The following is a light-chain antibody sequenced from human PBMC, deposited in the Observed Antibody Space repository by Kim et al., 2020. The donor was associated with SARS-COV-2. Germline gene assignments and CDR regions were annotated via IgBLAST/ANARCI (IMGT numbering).Light chain of an antibody. J-gene: IGKJ2*03. CDR2: DAS. CDR3: QQYNSYSPS. V-gene: IGKV1-5*01. Sequence: GDRVTITCRASQSISDWLAWYQQKPGKAPKLLIYDASSFESGVPSRFSGSGSGTEFTLTISSLQPDDFATYYCQQYNSYSPSFGQGTKLEI. CDR1: QSISDW.